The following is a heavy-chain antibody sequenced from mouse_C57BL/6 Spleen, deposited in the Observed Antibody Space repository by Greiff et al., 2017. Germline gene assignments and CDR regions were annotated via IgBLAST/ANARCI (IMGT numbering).Heavy chain of an antibody. Sequence: EVKVVESGVGLVQPGGSLKLSCAASGFTFSYYYMYWVRQTPEKRLEWVAYISNGGGSTYYPDTVKGRFTIYGDKAKNTLYLQMSRLKYEDTAMYYCARQRANWDLYFDVWGTGTTVTVSS. CDR2: ISNGGGST. J-gene: IGHJ1*03. CDR3: ARQRANWDLYFDV. V-gene: IGHV5-12*01. D-gene: IGHD4-1*01. CDR1: GFTFSYYY.